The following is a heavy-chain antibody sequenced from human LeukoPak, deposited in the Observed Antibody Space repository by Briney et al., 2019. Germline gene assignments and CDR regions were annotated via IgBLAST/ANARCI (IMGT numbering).Heavy chain of an antibody. D-gene: IGHD6-13*01. Sequence: GGSLRLSCAVSGPIVSTNYMSWVRQAPGKGLEWISILYVNENRYYADSVKGRFTISRDNSKNALYLQMNSLRAEDTAVYYCARVGIAEHWGQGTLVTVSS. J-gene: IGHJ1*01. CDR2: LYVNENR. CDR3: ARVGIAEH. V-gene: IGHV3-66*03. CDR1: GPIVSTNY.